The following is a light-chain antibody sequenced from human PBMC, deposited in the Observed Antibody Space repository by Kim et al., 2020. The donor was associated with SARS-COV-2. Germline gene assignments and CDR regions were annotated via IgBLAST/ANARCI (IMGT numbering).Light chain of an antibody. CDR3: QQYGSSPYT. Sequence: EIVLTQSPGTLSLSPGERGTLSCRASQSVSSSYLAWYQQKPGQAPRLLIYGASTRATGIADRFSGSGSGTDFTLTISRLEPEDFVVYYCQQYGSSPYTFGQGTKLETK. V-gene: IGKV3-20*01. CDR1: QSVSSSY. CDR2: GAS. J-gene: IGKJ2*01.